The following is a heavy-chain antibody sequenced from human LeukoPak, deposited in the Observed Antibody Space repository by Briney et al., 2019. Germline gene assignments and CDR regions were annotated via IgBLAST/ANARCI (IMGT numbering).Heavy chain of an antibody. J-gene: IGHJ6*03. V-gene: IGHV3-30*02. D-gene: IGHD5-12*01. CDR3: ARVLATPYYYYYYMDV. CDR2: IRYDGSNK. CDR1: GFTFSSYG. Sequence: GGALRLSCAASGFTFSSYGMHWVRQAPGKGLEWVAFIRYDGSNKYYADSVKGRFTISRDNSKNTLYLQMNSLRAEDTAVYYCARVLATPYYYYYYMDVWGKGTTVTVSS.